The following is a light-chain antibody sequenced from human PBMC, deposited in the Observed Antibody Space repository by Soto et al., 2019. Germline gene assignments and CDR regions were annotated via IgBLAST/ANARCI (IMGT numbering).Light chain of an antibody. J-gene: IGKJ4*01. CDR3: QQYNRWPLT. CDR1: QSIHDK. V-gene: IGKV3-15*01. Sequence: EIVMTQSPATLSVSPGERVSLSCRASQSIHDKLAWYQQKPGQTPRLLIYDASTRATGIPGSFSGSGSGTEFTLTISSLQSEDLAVYYCQQYNRWPLTFGGGTKV. CDR2: DAS.